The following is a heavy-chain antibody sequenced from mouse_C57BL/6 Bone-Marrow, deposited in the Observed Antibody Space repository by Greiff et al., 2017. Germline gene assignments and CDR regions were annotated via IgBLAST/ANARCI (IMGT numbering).Heavy chain of an antibody. D-gene: IGHD2-1*01. V-gene: IGHV1-82*01. J-gene: IGHJ4*01. CDR3: AREEGYGNYYAMDY. Sequence: QVQLQQSGPELVKPGASVKISCKASGYAFSSSWMNWVKQRPGKGLEWIGRIYPGDGDTNYNGKFKGKATLTADKSSSTAYMQLSSLTSEDSAVYFCAREEGYGNYYAMDYWGQGTSVTVSS. CDR2: IYPGDGDT. CDR1: GYAFSSSW.